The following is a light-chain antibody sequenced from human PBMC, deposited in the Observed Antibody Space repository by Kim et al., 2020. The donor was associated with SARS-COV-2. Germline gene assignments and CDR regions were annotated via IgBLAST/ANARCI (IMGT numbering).Light chain of an antibody. CDR3: QQRSNWPPVT. CDR2: DAS. CDR1: QSVSIY. V-gene: IGKV3-11*01. J-gene: IGKJ2*01. Sequence: LSPGERATLSCRASQSVSIYLAWYQQKAGQAPRLLIYDASNRAAGIPARFSGSGSGTDFTLTISSLEPEDFAVYYCQQRSNWPPVTFGQGTKLEIK.